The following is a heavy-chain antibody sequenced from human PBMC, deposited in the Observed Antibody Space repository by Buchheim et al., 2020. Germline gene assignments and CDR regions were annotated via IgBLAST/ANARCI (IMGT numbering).Heavy chain of an antibody. CDR3: ARAASVIRFLEWCFNYFDY. CDR1: GFTFSSYE. Sequence: EVQLVESGGGLVQPGGSLRLSCAASGFTFSSYEMNWVRQAPGKGLEWVSYITTSCSTIYYADTVMGRFTISSDNAKNSLYLQMNSLRAEDTAVYYCARAASVIRFLEWCFNYFDYWGQGTL. CDR2: ITTSCSTI. D-gene: IGHD3-3*01. V-gene: IGHV3-48*03. J-gene: IGHJ4*02.